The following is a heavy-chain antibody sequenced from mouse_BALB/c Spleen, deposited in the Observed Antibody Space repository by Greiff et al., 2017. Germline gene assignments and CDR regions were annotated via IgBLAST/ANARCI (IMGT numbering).Heavy chain of an antibody. CDR1: GFTFSSYG. Sequence: DVMLVESGGGLVQPGGSLKLSCAASGFTFSSYGMSWVRQTPDKRLELVATINSNGGSTYYPDSVKGRFTISRDNAKNTLYLQMSSLKSEDTAMYYCARDKKTGTGRGYYFDYWGQGTTLTVSS. CDR2: INSNGGST. J-gene: IGHJ2*01. V-gene: IGHV5-6-3*01. D-gene: IGHD4-1*01. CDR3: ARDKKTGTGRGYYFDY.